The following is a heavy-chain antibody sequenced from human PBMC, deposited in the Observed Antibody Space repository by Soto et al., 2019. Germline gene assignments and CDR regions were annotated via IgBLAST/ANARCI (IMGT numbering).Heavy chain of an antibody. D-gene: IGHD6-19*01. CDR2: INHSGSA. V-gene: IGHV4-34*01. CDR1: GESFSGYI. Sequence: SETLSLTCAVYGESFSGYIWTWIRQTPGKGLQWIGQINHSGSASYNPSLKSRVTISVHTSNSQFSLELSSVTAADTAVYYCARGLITGSHYSGGWYYFDSWDQGTQVTVS. CDR3: ARGLITGSHYSGGWYYFDS. J-gene: IGHJ4*02.